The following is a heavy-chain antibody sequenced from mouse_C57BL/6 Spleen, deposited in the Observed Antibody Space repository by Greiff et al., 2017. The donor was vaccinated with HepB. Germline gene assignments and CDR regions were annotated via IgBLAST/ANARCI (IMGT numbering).Heavy chain of an antibody. D-gene: IGHD2-5*01. Sequence: EVKLVESGGGLVQPKGSLKLSCAASGFSFNTYAMNWVRQAPGKGLEWVARIRSKSNNYATYYADSVKDRFTISRDDSESMLYLQMNNLKTEDTAMYYCVRQYYSNYGGAMDYWGQGTSVTVSS. CDR1: GFSFNTYA. J-gene: IGHJ4*01. CDR3: VRQYYSNYGGAMDY. V-gene: IGHV10-1*01. CDR2: IRSKSNNYAT.